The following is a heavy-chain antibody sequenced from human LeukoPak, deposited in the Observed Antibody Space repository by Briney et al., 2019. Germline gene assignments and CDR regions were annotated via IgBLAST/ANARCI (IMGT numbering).Heavy chain of an antibody. D-gene: IGHD3-22*01. CDR3: ARTPGQKYYDSSGPFDY. CDR2: IYYSGST. V-gene: IGHV4-39*01. Sequence: TSSETLSLTCTVSGGSISSNSYYWGWIRQPPGKGLEWIGSIYYSGSTYYNVSLKSRVTISVDTTKNQFSLKLNSVTAADTAVYYCARTPGQKYYDSSGPFDYWGQGTLVTVSS. CDR1: GGSISSNSYY. J-gene: IGHJ4*02.